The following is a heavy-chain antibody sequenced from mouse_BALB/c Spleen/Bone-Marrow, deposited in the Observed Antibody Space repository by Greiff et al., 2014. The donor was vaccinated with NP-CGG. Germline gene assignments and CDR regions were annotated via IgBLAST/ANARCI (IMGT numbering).Heavy chain of an antibody. CDR1: GFNIKDYY. CDR3: NRYYGYFDD. J-gene: IGHJ1*01. CDR2: IDPEDGDT. Sequence: VHVKQSGAELVRPGASVKLSCTASGFNIKDYYMHWVKQRPEQGLEWIGWIDPEDGDTEYAPKVQGKATMTADKSSNTAYLQLSSVTSEDTAVYYCNRYYGYFDDWGAGTTVTVSS. V-gene: IGHV14-1*01.